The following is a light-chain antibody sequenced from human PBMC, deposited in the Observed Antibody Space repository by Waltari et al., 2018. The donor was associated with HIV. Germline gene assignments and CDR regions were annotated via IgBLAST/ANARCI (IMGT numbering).Light chain of an antibody. V-gene: IGLV1-44*01. CDR3: AAWDDSLNVV. J-gene: IGLJ2*01. Sequence: QSVLTQPPSASGTPGQRVTTSCSGSSPDIGSDTVNWYQQLPGTAPKLLIYSNNQRPSGVPDRFSGSKSGTSASLAISGLQSEDEADYYCAAWDDSLNVVFGGGTKLTVL. CDR2: SNN. CDR1: SPDIGSDT.